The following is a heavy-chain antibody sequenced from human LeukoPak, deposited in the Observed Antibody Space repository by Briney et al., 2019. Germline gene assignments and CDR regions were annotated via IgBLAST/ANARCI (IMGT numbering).Heavy chain of an antibody. CDR3: ARGGRKRGGFDY. V-gene: IGHV4-39*07. CDR1: GGSISSSSYY. D-gene: IGHD1-14*01. J-gene: IGHJ4*02. CDR2: IYYSGST. Sequence: SETLSLTCTVSGGSISSSSYYWGWIRQPPGKGLEWIGSIYYSGSTYYNPSLKSRVTISVDTSKNQFSLKLSSVTAADTTVYYCARGGRKRGGFDYWGQGTLVTVSS.